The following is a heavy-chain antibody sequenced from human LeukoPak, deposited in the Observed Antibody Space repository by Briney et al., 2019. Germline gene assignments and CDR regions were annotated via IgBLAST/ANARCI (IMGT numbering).Heavy chain of an antibody. J-gene: IGHJ5*02. Sequence: VKPSETLSLTCTVSGCSISSYYWRWIRQPPGTGLEWIGYIYYSGSTNYNPSLKSRVTISVDTSKNQFSLKLSSVTAADTAVYYCAREEPITMVRGVMGGNWFDPWGQGTLVTVSS. D-gene: IGHD3-10*01. CDR2: IYYSGST. CDR1: GCSISSYY. V-gene: IGHV4-59*01. CDR3: AREEPITMVRGVMGGNWFDP.